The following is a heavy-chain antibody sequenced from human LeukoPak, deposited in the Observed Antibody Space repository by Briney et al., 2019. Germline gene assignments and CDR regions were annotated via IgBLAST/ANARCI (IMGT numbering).Heavy chain of an antibody. D-gene: IGHD3-9*01. CDR3: ARHGVLRYFDWLLNPKPYDAFDI. CDR1: GGSFSGYY. J-gene: IGHJ3*02. Sequence: PSETLSLTCAVYGGSFSGYYWSWIRQPPGKGLEWIGEINHSGSTNYNPSLKSRVAISVDTSKNQSSLKLSSVTAADTAVYYCARHGVLRYFDWLLNPKPYDAFDIWGQGTMVTVSS. CDR2: INHSGST. V-gene: IGHV4-34*01.